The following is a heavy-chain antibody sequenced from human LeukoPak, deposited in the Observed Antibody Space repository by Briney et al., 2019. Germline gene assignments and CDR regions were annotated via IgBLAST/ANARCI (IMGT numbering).Heavy chain of an antibody. Sequence: SETLSLTCTVSGDSISSSSYYWGWIRQPPGKGLEWIGSVYYSGSTYYNSSLKSRVTLSVDTSNNQFSLKLSAVTAADTAVYYCARYCSGGSCYSHRAFDIWGQGTMVTVSS. J-gene: IGHJ3*02. V-gene: IGHV4-39*07. D-gene: IGHD2-15*01. CDR1: GDSISSSSYY. CDR3: ARYCSGGSCYSHRAFDI. CDR2: VYYSGST.